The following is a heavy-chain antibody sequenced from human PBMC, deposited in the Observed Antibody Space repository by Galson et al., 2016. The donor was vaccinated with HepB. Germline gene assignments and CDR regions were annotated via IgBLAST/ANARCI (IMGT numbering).Heavy chain of an antibody. Sequence: SVKVSCKASGYTFSNFALHWVRQAPGQGLTWMAWINTGTGDTKYSQNFQDRLTITRDTPATTAYMGLSSLRSEDTAVYFCAIAIGYGGDSFDYWGQGTLISVSS. CDR3: AIAIGYGGDSFDY. V-gene: IGHV1-3*04. J-gene: IGHJ4*02. CDR1: GYTFSNFA. D-gene: IGHD4-23*01. CDR2: INTGTGDT.